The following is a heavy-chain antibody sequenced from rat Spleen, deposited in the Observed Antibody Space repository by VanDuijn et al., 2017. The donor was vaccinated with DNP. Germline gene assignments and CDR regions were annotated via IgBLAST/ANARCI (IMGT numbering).Heavy chain of an antibody. CDR2: INKESSTI. Sequence: EVKLVESGGGLVQPGRSLKISCTASGFNLHDYWMGWVRQAPGKGLEWIGEINKESSTINYTPSLKDKFTISRDNAQNTLYLQMSKLGSEDTAIYYCARAGLHGWLAYWGQGTLVTVSS. CDR1: GFNLHDYW. V-gene: IGHV4-2*01. J-gene: IGHJ3*01. CDR3: ARAGLHGWLAY. D-gene: IGHD3-6*01.